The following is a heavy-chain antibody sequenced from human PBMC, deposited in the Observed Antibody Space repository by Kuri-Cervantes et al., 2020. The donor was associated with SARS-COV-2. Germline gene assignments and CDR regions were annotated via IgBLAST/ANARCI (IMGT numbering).Heavy chain of an antibody. J-gene: IGHJ3*02. CDR2: TNHSGST. CDR3: ARAHSVTTVVTGLDAFDI. D-gene: IGHD4-23*01. CDR1: GGSFSGYY. V-gene: IGHV4-34*01. Sequence: GSLRLSCAVYGGSFSGYYWSWIRQPPGKGLEWIGETNHSGSTNYNPSLKSRVTISVDASKNQFSLKLSSVTAADTAVYYCARAHSVTTVVTGLDAFDIWGQGTMVTVSS.